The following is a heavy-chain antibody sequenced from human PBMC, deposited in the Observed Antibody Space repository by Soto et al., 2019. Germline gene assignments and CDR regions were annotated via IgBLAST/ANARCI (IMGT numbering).Heavy chain of an antibody. CDR1: GGSISSYY. D-gene: IGHD3-3*01. CDR3: ARDGRFLEWLPDYYYYYMDV. CDR2: IYYSGST. J-gene: IGHJ6*03. V-gene: IGHV4-59*01. Sequence: SETLSLTCTVSGGSISSYYWSWIRQPPGKGLEWIGYIYYSGSTNYNPSLKSRVTISVDTSKNQFSLKLSSVTAADTAVYYCARDGRFLEWLPDYYYYYMDVWGKGTTVTVSS.